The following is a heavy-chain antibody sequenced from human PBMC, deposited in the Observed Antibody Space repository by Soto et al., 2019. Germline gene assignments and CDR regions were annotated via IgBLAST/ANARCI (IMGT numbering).Heavy chain of an antibody. V-gene: IGHV1-18*01. CDR1: GYTFTSYG. D-gene: IGHD2-15*01. CDR2: ISAYNGNT. J-gene: IGHJ5*02. CDR3: AGEGYYCSGGSCYSEGWFAP. Sequence: QVQLVQSGAEVKKPGASVKVSCKASGYTFTSYGISWVRQAPGQGLAWMGWISAYNGNTNYAQKLQGRVTMTTDTSTSTAYMELRSLRSDDTAVYYCAGEGYYCSGGSCYSEGWFAPWGQGTLVTVSS.